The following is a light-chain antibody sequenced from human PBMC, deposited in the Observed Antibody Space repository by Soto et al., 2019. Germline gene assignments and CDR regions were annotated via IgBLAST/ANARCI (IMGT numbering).Light chain of an antibody. V-gene: IGLV2-23*02. CDR3: CSYAGSSMFV. Sequence: QSALTQPASVSGSPGQSITISCTGSSSDVGTYNLVSWYQHYPGKAPKLMISEVVKRPSGVSNRFSGSKSGNTASLTISGLQAEDEADYYCCSYAGSSMFVFGGGTKLTVL. CDR2: EVV. CDR1: SSDVGTYNL. J-gene: IGLJ2*01.